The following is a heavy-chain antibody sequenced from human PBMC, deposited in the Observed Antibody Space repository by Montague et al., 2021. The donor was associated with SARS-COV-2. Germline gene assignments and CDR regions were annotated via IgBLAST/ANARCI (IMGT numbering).Heavy chain of an antibody. Sequence: SETLSLTCAVYGGSFSGYYWSWIRQPPGKGLEWNGEINHSGSTKSNPSLKSRVSMSVDKTWNQFSLRLTSVTAADTAIYYCAGRGSGRWDLDYWGQGTLVTVSS. CDR1: GGSFSGYY. V-gene: IGHV4-34*01. D-gene: IGHD1-26*01. J-gene: IGHJ4*02. CDR2: INHSGST. CDR3: AGRGSGRWDLDY.